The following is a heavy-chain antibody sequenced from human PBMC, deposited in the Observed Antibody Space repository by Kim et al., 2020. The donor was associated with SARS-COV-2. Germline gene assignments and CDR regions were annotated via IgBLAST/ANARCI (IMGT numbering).Heavy chain of an antibody. J-gene: IGHJ4*02. CDR3: ARHTAAAESPILVFDY. CDR2: IDPSDSYT. Sequence: GESLKISCKGSGYSFTSYWISWVRQMPGKGLEWMGRIDPSDSYTNYSPSFQGHVTISADKSISTAYLQWSSLKASDTAMYYCARHTAAAESPILVFDYWGQGTLVTVSS. V-gene: IGHV5-10-1*01. D-gene: IGHD6-13*01. CDR1: GYSFTSYW.